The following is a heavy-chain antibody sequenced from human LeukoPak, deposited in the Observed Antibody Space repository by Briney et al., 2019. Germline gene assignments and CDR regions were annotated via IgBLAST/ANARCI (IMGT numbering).Heavy chain of an antibody. V-gene: IGHV4-59*01. D-gene: IGHD2-2*01. CDR2: IYYSGST. Sequence: SETLSLTCTVSGGSISSYYRSWIRQPPGKGLEWIGYIYYSGSTNYNLSLKSRVTISVDTSKNQFSLQLSSVTAADTAVYYCARLRGVVPAASKRFDPWGQGTLVTVSS. J-gene: IGHJ5*02. CDR1: GGSISSYY. CDR3: ARLRGVVPAASKRFDP.